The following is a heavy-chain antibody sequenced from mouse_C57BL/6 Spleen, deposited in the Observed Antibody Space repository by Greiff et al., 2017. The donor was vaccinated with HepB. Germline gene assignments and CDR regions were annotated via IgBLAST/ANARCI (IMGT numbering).Heavy chain of an antibody. CDR2: INPGSGGT. V-gene: IGHV1-54*01. D-gene: IGHD1-1*01. Sequence: QVQLQQSGAELVRPGTSVKVSCKASGYAFTNYLIEWVKQRPGQGLEWIGVINPGSGGTNYNEKFKGKATLTADKSSSTAYMQLSSLTSVDSAVYFCARGGYYGSSFYAMDYWGQGTSVTVSS. CDR3: ARGGYYGSSFYAMDY. J-gene: IGHJ4*01. CDR1: GYAFTNYL.